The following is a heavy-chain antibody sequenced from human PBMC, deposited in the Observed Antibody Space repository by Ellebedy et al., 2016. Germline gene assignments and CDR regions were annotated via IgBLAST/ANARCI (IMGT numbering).Heavy chain of an antibody. CDR2: ISANGDKR. V-gene: IGHV3-23*01. CDR1: GLPFSTFF. CDR3: RQGHYADY. D-gene: IGHD2-2*01. Sequence: GESPKISXAVSGLPFSTFFMSWVRQAPGKGLEWVATISANGDKRDLADSVQGRFTISRDNFRNTLHLQMNNLRGEDTAVYYCRQGHYADYWGQGTLVTVSS. J-gene: IGHJ4*02.